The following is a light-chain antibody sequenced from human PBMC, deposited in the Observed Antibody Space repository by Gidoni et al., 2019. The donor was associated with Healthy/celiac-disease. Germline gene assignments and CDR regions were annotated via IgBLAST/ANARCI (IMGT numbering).Light chain of an antibody. CDR3: QQYGSPWT. J-gene: IGKJ1*01. CDR1: QSVSSSY. Sequence: EIVLTQSPGNLSLSPGERATLSCRASQSVSSSYLAWYQQKPGQAPRLLIYGASSRATGIPDRFSGSGSGTDFTLTISRLEPEDFAVYYCQQYGSPWTFGQGTKVEIK. CDR2: GAS. V-gene: IGKV3-20*01.